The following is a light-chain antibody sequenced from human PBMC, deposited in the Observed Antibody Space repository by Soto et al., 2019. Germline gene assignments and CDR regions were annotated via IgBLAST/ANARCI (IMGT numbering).Light chain of an antibody. V-gene: IGKV1-33*01. J-gene: IGKJ4*01. CDR1: QGISNY. Sequence: DIEMTQSPSSLSASVGDRVTITCQASQGISNYLNWYQQKPGKAPKLLIYDASKLETGVPSRFSGSGSGTDFTFTISSLQPEDIATYYCQQYDNLLTFGGGTKVEIK. CDR2: DAS. CDR3: QQYDNLLT.